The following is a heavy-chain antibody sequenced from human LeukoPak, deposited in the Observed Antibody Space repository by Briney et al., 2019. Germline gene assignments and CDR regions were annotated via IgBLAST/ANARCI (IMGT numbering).Heavy chain of an antibody. CDR3: ARGTYKTGTSPNWFDP. D-gene: IGHD1-1*01. Sequence: ASVKVSCKASGYTFTSYAMNWVRQAPGQGLEWMGWINTNTGNPTYAQGFTGRFVFSLDTSVSTAYLQISSLKAEDTAVYYCARGTYKTGTSPNWFDPWGQGTLVTVSS. CDR2: INTNTGNP. V-gene: IGHV7-4-1*02. J-gene: IGHJ5*02. CDR1: GYTFTSYA.